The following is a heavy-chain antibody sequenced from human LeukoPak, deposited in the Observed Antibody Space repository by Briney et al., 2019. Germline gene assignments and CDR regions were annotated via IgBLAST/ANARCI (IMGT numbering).Heavy chain of an antibody. CDR3: AKDCPRRYYYDSSGYYLSDAFDI. Sequence: GGSLRLSCAASGFTFSNYWMHWVRQAPGKGLMWVSRINTDGSSTIYADSVKGRFTISRDNSKNTLYLQMNSLRAEDTAVYYCAKDCPRRYYYDSSGYYLSDAFDIWGQGTMVTVSS. V-gene: IGHV3-74*01. J-gene: IGHJ3*02. D-gene: IGHD3-22*01. CDR2: INTDGSST. CDR1: GFTFSNYW.